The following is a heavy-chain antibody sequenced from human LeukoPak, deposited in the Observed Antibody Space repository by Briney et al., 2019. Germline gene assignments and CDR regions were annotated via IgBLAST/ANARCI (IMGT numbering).Heavy chain of an antibody. V-gene: IGHV1-8*01. CDR3: ARGDTMIVVDAFDI. CDR1: GYTFTSYD. CDR2: MNPNSGNT. Sequence: GASVKVSCKASGYTFTSYDINSVRHATGQGLEWMGWMNPNSGNTGYAQKFQGRVTMTRNTSISTAYMELSSLRSEDTAVYYCARGDTMIVVDAFDIWGQGTMVTVSS. D-gene: IGHD3-22*01. J-gene: IGHJ3*02.